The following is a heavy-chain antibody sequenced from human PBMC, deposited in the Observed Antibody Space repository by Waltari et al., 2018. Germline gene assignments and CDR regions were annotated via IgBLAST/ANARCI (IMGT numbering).Heavy chain of an antibody. Sequence: QVQLQESGPGLVKPSETLSLTCTVSGGSISSYYWSWIRQPPGKGLEWIGYIYYSGSTNYNPFLKSRVTISVDTSKNQFSLKLSSVTAADTAVYYCARDQGSVSYAFDIWGQGTMVTVSS. D-gene: IGHD3-16*02. J-gene: IGHJ3*02. CDR2: IYYSGST. CDR1: GGSISSYY. V-gene: IGHV4-59*01. CDR3: ARDQGSVSYAFDI.